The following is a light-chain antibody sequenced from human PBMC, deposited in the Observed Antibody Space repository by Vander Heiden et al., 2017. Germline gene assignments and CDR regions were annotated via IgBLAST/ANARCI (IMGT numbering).Light chain of an antibody. CDR1: QSVTSY. J-gene: IGKJ2*01. V-gene: IGKV3-11*01. CDR2: DAS. Sequence: IVLTQSPATLSLSPGERATLSCRASQSVTSYLAWYQQKPGQAPRLLIYDASNRATGIPDRFSGSGSETDFTLTIRSLEPEDFAVYYCQQRSSWPRTFGQGTNLEI. CDR3: QQRSSWPRT.